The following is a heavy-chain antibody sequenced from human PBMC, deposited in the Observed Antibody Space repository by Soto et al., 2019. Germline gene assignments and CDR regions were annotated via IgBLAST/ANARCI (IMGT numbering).Heavy chain of an antibody. J-gene: IGHJ4*02. CDR3: ARDSGAKLSSS. CDR2: IVTIYRTA. V-gene: IGHV1-69*13. D-gene: IGHD6-13*01. Sequence: SXKFSCKDSGGPXIRYRIHLVRQVPGQGLEWVGGIVTIYRTADYAQKSQGRVTITAQESARTAYMAMRSMSSQDTAVYYCARDSGAKLSSSWGQGNLVTVSS. CDR1: GGPXIRYR.